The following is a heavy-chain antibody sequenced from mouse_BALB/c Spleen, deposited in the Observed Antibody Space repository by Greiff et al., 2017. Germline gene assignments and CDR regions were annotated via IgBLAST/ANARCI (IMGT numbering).Heavy chain of an antibody. CDR3: AIYDGYYGTWFAY. J-gene: IGHJ3*01. CDR2: ISYDGSN. D-gene: IGHD2-3*01. Sequence: EVQLMESGPGLVKPSQSLSLTCSVTGYSITSGYYWNWIRQFPGNKLEWMGYISYDGSNNYNPSLKNRISITRDTSKNQFFLKLNSVTTEDTATYYCAIYDGYYGTWFAYWGQGTLVTVSA. CDR1: GYSITSGYY. V-gene: IGHV3-6*02.